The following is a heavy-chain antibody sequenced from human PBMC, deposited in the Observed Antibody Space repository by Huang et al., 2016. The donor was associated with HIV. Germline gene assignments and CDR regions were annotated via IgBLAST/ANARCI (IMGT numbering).Heavy chain of an antibody. D-gene: IGHD6-19*01. CDR2: IEPRGGST. CDR1: GYTFTAHY. Sequence: QVQLVQSGAEVKKPGSSVKVSCKASGYTFTAHYIHWVRQAPGQGLEWMGKIEPRGGSTGYAQRFQGRVTMTRDTSTSTVYMEIRSLRSDDTAIYYCARDSAVSGRGSNFDYWGQGTLVTVSS. J-gene: IGHJ4*02. V-gene: IGHV1-46*03. CDR3: ARDSAVSGRGSNFDY.